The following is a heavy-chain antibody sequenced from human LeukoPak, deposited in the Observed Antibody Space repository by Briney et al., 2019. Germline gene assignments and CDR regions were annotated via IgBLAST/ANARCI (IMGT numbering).Heavy chain of an antibody. CDR2: IYPGDSDT. Sequence: GESLKISCKGSGYSFNTNWIGWVRQMPGKGLEWMGIIYPGDSDTRYSPSFQGQVTISADKSISTAYLQWSSLTASDTAMYYCARHRPGGGNSDSFHYWGQGTLVTVSS. D-gene: IGHD4-23*01. V-gene: IGHV5-51*01. CDR1: GYSFNTNW. CDR3: ARHRPGGGNSDSFHY. J-gene: IGHJ4*02.